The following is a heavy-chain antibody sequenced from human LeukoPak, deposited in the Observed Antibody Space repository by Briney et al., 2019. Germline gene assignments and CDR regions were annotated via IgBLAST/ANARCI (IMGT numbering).Heavy chain of an antibody. CDR2: FDPEDGET. Sequence: ASVKVSCKVSGYTLTELSMHWVRQAPGKGLEWMGGFDPEDGETTYAQKFQGRVTMTEDTSTDTAYMELSSLRSEDTAVYYCATGGGGSQRFDPWGQGTLVTVSS. CDR3: ATGGGGSQRFDP. V-gene: IGHV1-24*01. CDR1: GYTLTELS. J-gene: IGHJ5*02. D-gene: IGHD3-10*01.